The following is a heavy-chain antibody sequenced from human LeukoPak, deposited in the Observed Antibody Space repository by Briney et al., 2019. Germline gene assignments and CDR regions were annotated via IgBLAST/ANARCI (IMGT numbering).Heavy chain of an antibody. CDR3: ARGGDQIAPAATGGDWFDP. D-gene: IGHD2-2*01. J-gene: IGHJ5*02. CDR2: IKSDGSRT. V-gene: IGHV3-74*01. Sequence: GGSLRLPCAASGFTFSTYWMHWVRQAPGKGLVWVSRIKSDGSRTSYADSVKGRFTISRDNAKNTLYLQMNSLRAEDTAVYYCARGGDQIAPAATGGDWFDPWGRGTLVTVFS. CDR1: GFTFSTYW.